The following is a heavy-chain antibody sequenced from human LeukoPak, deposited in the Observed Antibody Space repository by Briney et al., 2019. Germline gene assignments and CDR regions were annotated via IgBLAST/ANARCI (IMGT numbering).Heavy chain of an antibody. CDR1: NGSMTSDSYY. Sequence: PSETLSLTCSVSNGSMTSDSYYWAWVRQPPGKGLEWIGSIFYSGKTYYSASLKSRVTVSLDASKKNFSLRLSSVTAADTAVYYCARLWIVATWFDAWGQGALVTVSS. V-gene: IGHV4-39*02. J-gene: IGHJ5*02. CDR2: IFYSGKT. CDR3: ARLWIVATWFDA. D-gene: IGHD2-2*03.